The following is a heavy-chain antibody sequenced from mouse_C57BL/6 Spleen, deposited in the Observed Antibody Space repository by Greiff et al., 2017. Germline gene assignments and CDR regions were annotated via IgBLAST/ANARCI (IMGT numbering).Heavy chain of an antibody. CDR3: ARGGNYVWYFDV. V-gene: IGHV1-53*01. CDR1: GYTFTSYW. D-gene: IGHD2-1*01. Sequence: QVQLKQPGTELVKPGASVKLSCKASGYTFTSYWMHWVKQRPGQGLEWIGNIKPSNGGTNYNEKFKSKATLTVDKSSSTAYMQLSSLTSEDSAVYYCARGGNYVWYFDVWGTGTTVTVSS. CDR2: IKPSNGGT. J-gene: IGHJ1*03.